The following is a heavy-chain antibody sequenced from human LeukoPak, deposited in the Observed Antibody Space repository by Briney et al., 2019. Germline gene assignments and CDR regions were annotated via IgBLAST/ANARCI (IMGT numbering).Heavy chain of an antibody. CDR2: IYHSGST. V-gene: IGHV4-38-2*01. CDR3: ARARDSLDY. CDR1: GYSISSGYY. D-gene: IGHD2-21*01. J-gene: IGHJ4*02. Sequence: SETLSLTCAVSGYSISSGYYWGWIRQPPGKGLEWIGSIYHSGSTYYNPSLKSRVTISVDTAKNQFSLKLSSVTAADAAVCYCARARDSLDYWGQGTLVSVSS.